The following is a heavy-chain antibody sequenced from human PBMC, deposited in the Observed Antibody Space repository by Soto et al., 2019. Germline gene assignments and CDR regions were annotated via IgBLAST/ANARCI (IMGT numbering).Heavy chain of an antibody. V-gene: IGHV4-31*03. D-gene: IGHD3-16*02. CDR3: ARSQGSYQPQNWLDP. CDR1: GDSISGGGDY. CDR2: MYYSGST. J-gene: IGHJ5*02. Sequence: QVQLQESGPGLVKPSQTLSLTCTVSGDSISGGGDYWSWIRQHPGKGLEWIGYMYYSGSTYYNPSLERRVTISVDTSKNQFSLKLSSVTAADTAVYYWARSQGSYQPQNWLDPWGQGILVTVSS.